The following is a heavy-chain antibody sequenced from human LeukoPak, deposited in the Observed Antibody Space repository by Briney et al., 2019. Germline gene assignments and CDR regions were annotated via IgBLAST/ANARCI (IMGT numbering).Heavy chain of an antibody. V-gene: IGHV3-33*01. CDR3: ARAGGSGSYRIQYFDY. CDR2: IWYDGSNK. CDR1: GFTFSSYG. D-gene: IGHD3-10*01. J-gene: IGHJ4*02. Sequence: PGGSLRLSCAASGFTFSSYGMHWVRQAPGKGLEWVAVIWYDGSNKYYADSVKGRFTISRDNSKNTLYLQMNSLRAEDTAVYYCARAGGSGSYRIQYFDYWGQGTLVTVSS.